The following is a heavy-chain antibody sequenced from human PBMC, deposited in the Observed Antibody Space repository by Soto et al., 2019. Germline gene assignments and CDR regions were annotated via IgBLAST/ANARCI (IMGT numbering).Heavy chain of an antibody. CDR1: GGTFNNYV. D-gene: IGHD2-2*01. Sequence: QVQLVQSGAEVKKPGSSVKVSCRASGGTFNNYVINWVRQAPGQGLEWMAGIIPIFGTPNYAQKFQGRVTITADKSTSTAYMELNRLRSEGTAVYYCAGRCDGTNCLAHFDYWGQGTLVTVSS. CDR3: AGRCDGTNCLAHFDY. J-gene: IGHJ4*02. V-gene: IGHV1-69*06. CDR2: IIPIFGTP.